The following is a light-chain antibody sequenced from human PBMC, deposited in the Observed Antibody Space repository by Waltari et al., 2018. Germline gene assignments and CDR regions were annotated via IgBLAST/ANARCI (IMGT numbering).Light chain of an antibody. CDR1: QSLLHSNGNTY. CDR2: QVT. J-gene: IGKJ1*01. CDR3: MQSTKDPRT. Sequence: DIVMTQTPLSLPVTPGEPASISCKSSQSLLHSNGNTYLHWYLQKPGQSPRLLIYQVTNRGSGVPDRFSGSGSGTDCTLKIDRVEPEDVGVYYCMQSTKDPRTFGQGTKVDI. V-gene: IGKV2D-29*02.